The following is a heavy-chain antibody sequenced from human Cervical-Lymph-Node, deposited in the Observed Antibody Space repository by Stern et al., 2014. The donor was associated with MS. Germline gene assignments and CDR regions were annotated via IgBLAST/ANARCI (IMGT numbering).Heavy chain of an antibody. Sequence: VQLVQSGAEVKKPGSSVKVSCKAAGDTFASYGISWVRQAPGQGLEWMGGLSPCCGTPIYAQKFQGRVTMTADESTTTAYMDLTSLSVEDTAVYYCATSTYGLVHWGQGTLVTVSS. CDR3: ATSTYGLVH. CDR1: GDTFASYG. CDR2: LSPCCGTP. J-gene: IGHJ4*02. V-gene: IGHV1-69*01. D-gene: IGHD3-10*01.